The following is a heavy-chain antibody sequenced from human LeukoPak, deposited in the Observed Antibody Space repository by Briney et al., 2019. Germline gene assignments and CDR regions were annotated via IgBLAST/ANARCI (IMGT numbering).Heavy chain of an antibody. V-gene: IGHV3-23*01. J-gene: IGHJ4*01. CDR1: GFTFSNYA. CDR3: XXXXXXAVDX. CDR2: ISGSGGST. Sequence: PGGSLRLSCAASGFTFSNYAMSWVRQAPGKGLEWVSGISGSGGSTYYADSVKGRFTISRDNSKNTLYLQMNSLRAEDTAVYYCXXXXXXAVDXXGXXXLVTX.